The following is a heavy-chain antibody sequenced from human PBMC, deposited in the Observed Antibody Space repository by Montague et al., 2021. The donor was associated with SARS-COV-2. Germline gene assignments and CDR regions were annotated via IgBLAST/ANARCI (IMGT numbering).Heavy chain of an antibody. CDR2: VHYTGTT. D-gene: IGHD1-1*01. V-gene: IGHV4-39*01. CDR3: ARHGANAGSFDV. CDR1: GGSITVSRYD. J-gene: IGHJ3*01. Sequence: SETLSLICTVSGGSITVSRYDWGWIRQPPGKGLEWIGSVHYTGTTSYNASLKSRLTISVDTSENPFSLKMTAVTASDTAVYYCARHGANAGSFDVWGQGTMVIVSS.